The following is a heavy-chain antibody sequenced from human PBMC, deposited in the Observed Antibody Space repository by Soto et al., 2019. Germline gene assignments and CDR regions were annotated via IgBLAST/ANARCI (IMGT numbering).Heavy chain of an antibody. V-gene: IGHV1-18*01. CDR2: ISAYNGNT. D-gene: IGHD3-22*01. J-gene: IGHJ5*02. Sequence: ASVPVSCKASGYTFTSYGISWVRQAPGQGLEWMGWISAYNGNTNYAQKLQGRVTMTTDTSTSTAYMELRSLRSDDTAVYYCARVKGSGYHNWFDPWGQGTLVTVSS. CDR3: ARVKGSGYHNWFDP. CDR1: GYTFTSYG.